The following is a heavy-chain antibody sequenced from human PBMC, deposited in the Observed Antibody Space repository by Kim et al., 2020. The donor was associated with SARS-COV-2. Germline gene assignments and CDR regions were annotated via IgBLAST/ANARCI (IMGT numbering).Heavy chain of an antibody. Sequence: SETLSLTCAVYGGSFSGYYWSWIRQPPGKGLVWIGEINHSGSTNYNPSLKSRVTISVDTSKNQFSLKLSSVTAADTAVYYCARGLVGDFWSGYYPIYYY. CDR1: GGSFSGYY. D-gene: IGHD3-3*01. CDR2: INHSGST. J-gene: IGHJ6*01. CDR3: ARGLVGDFWSGYYPIYYY. V-gene: IGHV4-34*01.